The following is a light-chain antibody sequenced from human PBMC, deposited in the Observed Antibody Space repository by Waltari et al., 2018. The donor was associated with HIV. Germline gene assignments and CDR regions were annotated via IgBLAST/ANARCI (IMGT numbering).Light chain of an antibody. CDR1: SSDVGAYDY. V-gene: IGLV2-14*01. CDR3: CSYAGSSNWV. Sequence: QSALTQPAAVSGSPGQSIAVSCTGSSSDVGAYDYVSWYQQHPDEAPKLLIFEVSDRPSGVSDRFSGSKSGNTASLTISGLQPEDEADYYCCSYAGSSNWVFGGGTNLTVL. J-gene: IGLJ3*02. CDR2: EVS.